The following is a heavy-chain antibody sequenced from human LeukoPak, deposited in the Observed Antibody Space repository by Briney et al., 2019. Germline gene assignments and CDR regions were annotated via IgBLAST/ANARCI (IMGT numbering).Heavy chain of an antibody. D-gene: IGHD3-3*01. J-gene: IGHJ5*02. CDR3: ARDAASGNNWFDP. Sequence: GGSLRLSCAASGFTFSSYSLNWVRQAPVKGLEWVSYISPSSTSMYYADSVKGRFTISRDNARNSLYLQMNSLSTEDTALYYCARDAASGNNWFDPWGQGTLVTVSS. CDR2: ISPSSTSM. V-gene: IGHV3-48*01. CDR1: GFTFSSYS.